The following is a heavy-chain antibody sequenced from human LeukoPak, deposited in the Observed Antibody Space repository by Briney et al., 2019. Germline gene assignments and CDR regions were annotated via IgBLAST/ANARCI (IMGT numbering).Heavy chain of an antibody. V-gene: IGHV1-69*13. CDR2: IIASFGTA. J-gene: IGHJ4*02. CDR3: ARDEGYSYGPSDY. Sequence: ASVKASCKASGGTLSRYAISWVRQAPGQGLEWMGGIIASFGTANYAQKFQGRVTISADESSGTAYMELSSLRSEDTAVYYCARDEGYSYGPSDYWGQGTLVTVSS. D-gene: IGHD5-18*01. CDR1: GGTLSRYA.